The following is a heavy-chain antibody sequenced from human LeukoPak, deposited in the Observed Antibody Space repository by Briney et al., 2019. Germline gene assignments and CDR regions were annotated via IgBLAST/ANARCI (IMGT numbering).Heavy chain of an antibody. J-gene: IGHJ4*02. Sequence: SETLSLTCTVSGVSISSYYWSWIRQPPGKGLEWIGYIYYSGSTNYNPSLKSRVTISVDTSKNQFSLKLSSVTAADTAVYYCARGVNFDYWGQGTLVTVSS. CDR1: GVSISSYY. CDR3: ARGVNFDY. D-gene: IGHD3-22*01. V-gene: IGHV4-59*01. CDR2: IYYSGST.